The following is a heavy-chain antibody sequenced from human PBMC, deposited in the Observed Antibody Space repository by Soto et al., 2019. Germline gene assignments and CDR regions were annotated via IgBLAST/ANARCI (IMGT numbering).Heavy chain of an antibody. CDR3: ARRGLVAANYFDY. J-gene: IGHJ4*02. CDR1: GGSISSSSYY. D-gene: IGHD2-15*01. CDR2: IYYSGST. Sequence: SETLSLTCTVSGGSISSSSYYWGWIRQPPGKGLEWIGSIYYSGSTYYNPSLKSRVTISVDTSKNQFSLKLSSVTAADTAVYYCARRGLVAANYFDYWGQGTLVTVSS. V-gene: IGHV4-39*01.